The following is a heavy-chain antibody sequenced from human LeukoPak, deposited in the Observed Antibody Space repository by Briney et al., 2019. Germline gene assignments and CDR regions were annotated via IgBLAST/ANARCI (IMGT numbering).Heavy chain of an antibody. CDR1: GFPFISYS. J-gene: IGHJ4*02. V-gene: IGHV3-21*01. Sequence: GSLRLSCAASGFPFISYSMNWVRQAPGKGLEWVSSISSSSYIYYADSVKGRFTISRDNAKNSLYLQMNSLRAEDTAVYYCARGMTPDYWGQGTLVTVSS. CDR2: ISSSSYI. CDR3: ARGMTPDY.